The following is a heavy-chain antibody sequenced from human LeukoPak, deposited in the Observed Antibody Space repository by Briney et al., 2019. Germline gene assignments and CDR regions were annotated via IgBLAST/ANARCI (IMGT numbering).Heavy chain of an antibody. CDR3: ARVGFGVVIAYYYGMDV. D-gene: IGHD3-3*01. CDR1: GYTFTGYY. CDR2: INPNSGGT. Sequence: ASVKVSCKASGYTFTGYYMHGVRQAPGQGLEWMGWINPNSGGTNYAQKFQGRVTMTRDTTISTAYMELSRLRSDDTAVYYCARVGFGVVIAYYYGMDVWGQGTTVTVSS. J-gene: IGHJ6*02. V-gene: IGHV1-2*02.